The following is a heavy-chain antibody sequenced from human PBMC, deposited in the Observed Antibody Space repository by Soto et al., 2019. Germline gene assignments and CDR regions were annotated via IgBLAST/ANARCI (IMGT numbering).Heavy chain of an antibody. V-gene: IGHV1-18*01. D-gene: IGHD3-10*01. CDR3: ERAGAPIDY. J-gene: IGHJ4*02. CDR2: ISAYNGHT. Sequence: QVQLVQSGGEVKKPGASVKVSCKASGYTFTNVGFSWVRQVPGQGLEWKGWISAYNGHTNYAQNFQGRVPMTTDAATGTAYRELRSLRSDDTAVYYCERAGAPIDYWGQGTLVTVSS. CDR1: GYTFTNVG.